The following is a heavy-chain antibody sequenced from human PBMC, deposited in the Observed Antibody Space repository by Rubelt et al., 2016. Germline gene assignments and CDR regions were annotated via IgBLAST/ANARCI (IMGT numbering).Heavy chain of an antibody. CDR1: GYSFTSYW. Sequence: EVQLVQSGAEVKKPGESLRISCKGSGYSFTSYWISWVRQMPGKGLEWKGIISPGDSDTRYSPSFQGQVTISADNSLSTAYLQWSSLKASDTAMYYCARRSSSSHYFDYWGQGTLVTVSS. CDR2: ISPGDSDT. D-gene: IGHD6-13*01. CDR3: ARRSSSSHYFDY. V-gene: IGHV5-51*01. J-gene: IGHJ4*02.